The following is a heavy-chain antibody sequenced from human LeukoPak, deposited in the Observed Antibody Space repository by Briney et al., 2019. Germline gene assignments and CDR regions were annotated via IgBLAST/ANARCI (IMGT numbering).Heavy chain of an antibody. J-gene: IGHJ4*02. CDR1: GYTFTNYG. V-gene: IGHV1-18*01. CDR3: ARAPPRVTAAGYDY. CDR2: ISANNGDT. Sequence: ASVKVSCKASGYTFTNYGITWVRQAPGQGLEWVVWISANNGDTNYAQKLQGRVTVTTDTSTSTAYMELRSLRSDDTAVYYCARAPPRVTAAGYDYWGQGTLVTVSS. D-gene: IGHD6-13*01.